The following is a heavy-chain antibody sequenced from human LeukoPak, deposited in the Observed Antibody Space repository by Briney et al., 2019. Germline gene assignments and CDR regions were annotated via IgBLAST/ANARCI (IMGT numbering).Heavy chain of an antibody. J-gene: IGHJ4*02. CDR1: GGSISSYY. V-gene: IGHV4-59*08. Sequence: SETLSLTCTVSGGSISSYYWSWIRQPPGKGLEWIGYIYYSGSTNYNPSLKSRVTISVDTSKNQFSLKLSSVTAADTAVYYCARVWEMATIPIGYWGQGTLVTVSS. CDR3: ARVWEMATIPIGY. D-gene: IGHD5-24*01. CDR2: IYYSGST.